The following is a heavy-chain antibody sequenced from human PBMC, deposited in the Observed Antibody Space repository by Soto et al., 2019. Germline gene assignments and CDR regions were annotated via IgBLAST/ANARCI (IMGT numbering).Heavy chain of an antibody. J-gene: IGHJ4*02. CDR3: ARGRYCSSTSCYGRRDFDY. CDR2: INHSGST. D-gene: IGHD2-2*01. V-gene: IGHV4-34*01. Sequence: PSETLSLTCAVYGGSFGGYYGSWIRQPPGKGLEWIGEINHSGSTNYNPSLKSRVTISVDTSKNQFSLKLSSVTAADTAVYYCARGRYCSSTSCYGRRDFDYWGQGTLVTVSS. CDR1: GGSFGGYY.